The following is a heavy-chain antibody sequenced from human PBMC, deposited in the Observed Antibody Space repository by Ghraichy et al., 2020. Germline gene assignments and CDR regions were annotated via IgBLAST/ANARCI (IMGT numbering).Heavy chain of an antibody. CDR2: IYIGGST. CDR1: GFTVSSNY. CDR3: ATGLRLLLDY. Sequence: SCAASGFTVSSNYMSWVRQAPGKGLEWVSVIYIGGSTYYADSVKGRFTISRDNSKNTLYLQMNSLRAEDTAVYYCATGLRLLLDYWGQGTLVTVSS. D-gene: IGHD2-15*01. J-gene: IGHJ4*02. V-gene: IGHV3-66*01.